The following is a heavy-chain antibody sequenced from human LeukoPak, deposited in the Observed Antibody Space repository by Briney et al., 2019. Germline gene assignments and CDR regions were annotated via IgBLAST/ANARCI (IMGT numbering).Heavy chain of an antibody. D-gene: IGHD2-2*01. CDR2: IIPILGIA. V-gene: IGHV1-69*04. Sequence: SVKVSCKASGGTFSSYAISWVRQAPGQGLEWMGRIIPILGIANYAQKFQGRVTITADKSTSTAYMELSSLRSEDTAVYYCAAMRPIRYCSSTSCFVNWFDPWGQGTLVTVSS. CDR1: GGTFSSYA. CDR3: AAMRPIRYCSSTSCFVNWFDP. J-gene: IGHJ5*02.